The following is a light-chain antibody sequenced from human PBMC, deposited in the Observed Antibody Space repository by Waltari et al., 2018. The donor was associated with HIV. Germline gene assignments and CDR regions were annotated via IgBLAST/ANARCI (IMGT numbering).Light chain of an antibody. CDR2: GEN. J-gene: IGLJ3*02. CDR3: NSRDSSGHWF. CDR1: SVRRYY. V-gene: IGLV3-19*01. Sequence: SSELAQDPAVSVALGQTVRITCQGDSVRRYYASRYQQKPGQAPVLVVYGENNRPSGIPDRFSGSSSGNTASLTIAGAQAEDEADYYCNSRDSSGHWFFGGGTKVTVL.